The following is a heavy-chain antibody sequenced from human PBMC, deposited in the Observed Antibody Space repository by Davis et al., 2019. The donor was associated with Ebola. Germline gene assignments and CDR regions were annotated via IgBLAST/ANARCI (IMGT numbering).Heavy chain of an antibody. CDR2: INAGNGNT. J-gene: IGHJ4*02. D-gene: IGHD3-10*01. Sequence: AASVKVSCKASGYTFNLYGISWVRQAPGQGLEWMGWINAGNGNTKYSQKFQGRVTITRDTSASTAYMELSSLRSEDTSVYYCARDRGGDYSFDYWGQGTLVTVSS. CDR3: ARDRGGDYSFDY. CDR1: GYTFNLYG. V-gene: IGHV1-3*01.